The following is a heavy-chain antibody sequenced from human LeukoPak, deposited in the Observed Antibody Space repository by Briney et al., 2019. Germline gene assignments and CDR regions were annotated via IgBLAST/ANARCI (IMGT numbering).Heavy chain of an antibody. J-gene: IGHJ4*02. CDR2: IFPGDSDT. D-gene: IGHD1/OR15-1a*01. V-gene: IGHV5-51*01. Sequence: GESLKISCKGSGYSVTTYWIGCVRQMPGKGLECIGIIFPGDSDTTYSPSPQGQVTISADKSINTAYLQWSSLRASDTAMYYCATSESQTRFDYWGQGTPVTVSS. CDR3: ATSESQTRFDY. CDR1: GYSVTTYW.